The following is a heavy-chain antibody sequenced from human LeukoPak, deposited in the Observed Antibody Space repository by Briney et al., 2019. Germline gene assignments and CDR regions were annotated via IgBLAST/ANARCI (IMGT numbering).Heavy chain of an antibody. Sequence: PGGSLRLSCAASGFTFSSYWMHWVRQAPGKGLVWVSRINSDGSSTSYADSVKGRFTISRDNAKNTLYLQMNSLRAEDTAVHYCAREGAYCSGGSCSYYFDYWGQGTLVTVSS. V-gene: IGHV3-74*01. CDR3: AREGAYCSGGSCSYYFDY. D-gene: IGHD2-15*01. CDR1: GFTFSSYW. CDR2: INSDGSST. J-gene: IGHJ4*02.